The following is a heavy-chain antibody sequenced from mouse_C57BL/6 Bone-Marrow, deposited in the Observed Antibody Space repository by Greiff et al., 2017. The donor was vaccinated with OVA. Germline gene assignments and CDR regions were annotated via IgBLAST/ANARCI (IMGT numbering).Heavy chain of an antibody. V-gene: IGHV14-4*01. J-gene: IGHJ4*01. D-gene: IGHD2-4*01. CDR2: IDPENGDT. CDR3: TTVYDYDEGYAMDY. CDR1: GFNIKDDY. Sequence: VQLQQSGAELVRPGASVKLSCTASGFNIKDDYMHWVKQRPEQGLEWIGWIDPENGDTEYASKFQGKATITAETSSNTAYLQLSSLTSEDTAVYYCTTVYDYDEGYAMDYWGQGTSVTVSS.